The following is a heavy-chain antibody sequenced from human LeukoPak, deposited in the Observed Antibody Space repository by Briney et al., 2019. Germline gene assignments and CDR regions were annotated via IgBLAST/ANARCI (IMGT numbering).Heavy chain of an antibody. Sequence: ASVKVSCKASGYTFTSYYMPWVRHAPGQGLEWMGIINPSGGSTSYAQKFQGRVTMTRDTSTSTVYMELSSLRSEDTAVYYCARYRTYYYDSSGLTPGVFDYWGQGTLVTVSS. D-gene: IGHD3-22*01. CDR2: INPSGGST. CDR3: ARYRTYYYDSSGLTPGVFDY. V-gene: IGHV1-46*01. CDR1: GYTFTSYY. J-gene: IGHJ4*02.